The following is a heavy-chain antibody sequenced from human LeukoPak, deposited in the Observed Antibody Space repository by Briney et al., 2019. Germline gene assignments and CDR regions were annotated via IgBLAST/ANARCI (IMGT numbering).Heavy chain of an antibody. D-gene: IGHD6-13*01. J-gene: IGHJ3*02. CDR3: ARLENIAAAGSIFAFDI. CDR2: IYYSGST. CDR1: GGSISSGGYY. Sequence: PSQTLSLTCTVSGGSISSGGYYWRWIRQHPGKGLEWIGYIYYSGSTYYNPSLKSRVTISVDTSKNQFSLKLSSVTAADTAVYYCARLENIAAAGSIFAFDIWGQGTMVTVSS. V-gene: IGHV4-31*03.